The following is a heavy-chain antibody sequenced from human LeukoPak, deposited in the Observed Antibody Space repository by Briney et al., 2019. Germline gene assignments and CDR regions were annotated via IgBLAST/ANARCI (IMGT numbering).Heavy chain of an antibody. Sequence: PSETLSLTCTVSGGSISSYSMNWVRQAPGKGLEWVSYISSSSSTIYYADSVKGRFTISRDNGKNSLYLQMNSLRAEDTAVYYCASQLGDASDIWGQGTMVTVSS. CDR1: GGSISSYS. D-gene: IGHD6-13*01. CDR2: ISSSSSTI. CDR3: ASQLGDASDI. J-gene: IGHJ3*02. V-gene: IGHV3-48*01.